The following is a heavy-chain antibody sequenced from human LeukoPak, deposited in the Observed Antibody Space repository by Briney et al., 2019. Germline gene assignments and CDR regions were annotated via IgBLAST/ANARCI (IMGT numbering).Heavy chain of an antibody. CDR2: IRGSGGST. Sequence: GGSLRLSCAASGFTFSSYAMSWVRQAPGKGLEWVSAIRGSGGSTYYADSVKGRFTISSDNSKNTLYLQMNSLRAEDTAVYYCAKDESLVRGVIIGGFDYWGQGTLVTVSS. D-gene: IGHD3-10*01. CDR1: GFTFSSYA. J-gene: IGHJ4*02. V-gene: IGHV3-23*01. CDR3: AKDESLVRGVIIGGFDY.